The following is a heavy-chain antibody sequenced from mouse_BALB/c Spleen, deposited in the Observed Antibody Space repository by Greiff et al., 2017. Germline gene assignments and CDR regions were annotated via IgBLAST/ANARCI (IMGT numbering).Heavy chain of an antibody. J-gene: IGHJ2*01. V-gene: IGHV1-53*01. CDR3: TRGRTWDYDY. Sequence: QVQLQQSGAELVKPGASVKLSCKASGYTFTSYYMYWVKQRPGQGLEWIGEINPSNGGTNFNEKFKNKATLTVDKSSSMVYMQLSSLTSEDSAVYYCTRGRTWDYDYWGQGTTLTVSS. CDR2: INPSNGGT. CDR1: GYTFTSYY.